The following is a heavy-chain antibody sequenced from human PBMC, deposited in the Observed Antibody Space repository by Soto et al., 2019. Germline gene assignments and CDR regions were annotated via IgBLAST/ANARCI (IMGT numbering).Heavy chain of an antibody. CDR3: ARRLCGGSCYRWFDP. CDR1: GYTFTGYY. V-gene: IGHV1-2*02. CDR2: INPNSGGT. Sequence: ASVKLSCKASGYTFTGYYIHWVRLAPGQGLEWMGWINPNSGGTNYAQKFQGRVTMTRDTSISTAYMELSRLRSDDTAVYYCARRLCGGSCYRWFDPWGQGTLVTVSS. J-gene: IGHJ5*02. D-gene: IGHD2-15*01.